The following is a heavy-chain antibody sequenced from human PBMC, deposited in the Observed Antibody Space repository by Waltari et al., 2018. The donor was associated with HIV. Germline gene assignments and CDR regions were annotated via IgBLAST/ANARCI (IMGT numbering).Heavy chain of an antibody. V-gene: IGHV3-30*18. CDR3: AKDKGGVTYIFDY. D-gene: IGHD1-1*01. CDR2: IAYDGDNK. CDR1: GFTLGTYG. Sequence: QVQLVESGGGVVQPGRSLRLSCAASGFTLGTYGLHWVRPAPGKGLEWVAFIAYDGDNKYYADSVKGRCTLSRDNSKNTVYLQINSLRAEDSAVYYCAKDKGGVTYIFDYWGQGTLVTVSS. J-gene: IGHJ4*02.